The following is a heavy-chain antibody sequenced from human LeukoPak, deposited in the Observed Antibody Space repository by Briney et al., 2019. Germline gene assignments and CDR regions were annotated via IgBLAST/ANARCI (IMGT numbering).Heavy chain of an antibody. D-gene: IGHD6-13*01. CDR2: ISFDGSDA. V-gene: IGHV3-74*01. CDR3: ARDRIAAAGTDGTYYYYMDV. Sequence: GGSLRLSCAASGFTFSGFWMHWVRQAPGKGLVWVSCISFDGSDATYADSVKGRFTISRDNAKNTLHLQMDSLTVEDTAVYYCARDRIAAAGTDGTYYYYMDVWGKGTTATVSS. J-gene: IGHJ6*03. CDR1: GFTFSGFW.